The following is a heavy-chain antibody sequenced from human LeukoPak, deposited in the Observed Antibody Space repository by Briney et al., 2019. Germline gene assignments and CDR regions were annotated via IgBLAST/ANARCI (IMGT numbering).Heavy chain of an antibody. CDR1: GLTFSSNW. V-gene: IGHV3-7*01. CDR2: IKQDGSEK. Sequence: QPGGSLRLSCAASGLTFSSNWMSWVRQAPGKGLEWVANIKQDGSEKNYVDSVKGRFTVSRDNAKSSLYLQMNSLRAEDTAVYYCARERAAVAGVFDYWGQGTLVTVSS. CDR3: ARERAAVAGVFDY. D-gene: IGHD6-19*01. J-gene: IGHJ4*02.